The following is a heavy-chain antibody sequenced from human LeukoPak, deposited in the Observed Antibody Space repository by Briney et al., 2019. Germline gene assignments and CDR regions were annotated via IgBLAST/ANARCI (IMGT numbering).Heavy chain of an antibody. V-gene: IGHV3-48*02. Sequence: GGSLRLSCAASGLSITSYSMNWVRQAPGKGLEWVSHISSSSTTIDYADSVKGRFTISRDNAKNSLYLQMNSLRDEDTAVYYCARLTVVTATRSLDYWGQGTLVTVSS. CDR2: ISSSSTTI. CDR1: GLSITSYS. J-gene: IGHJ4*02. D-gene: IGHD2-21*02. CDR3: ARLTVVTATRSLDY.